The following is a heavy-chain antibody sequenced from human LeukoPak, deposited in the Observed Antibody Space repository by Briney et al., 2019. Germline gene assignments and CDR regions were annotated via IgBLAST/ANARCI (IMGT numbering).Heavy chain of an antibody. V-gene: IGHV3-23*01. Sequence: GGSLRLSCAASGFTFSTNDMSWVRQAPGKGLEWVSILSVIGGSTNYADSVKGRFTISRDNSKNTLCLQMNSLRAEDTAVYYCARDILTGYYSPNWGQGTLVTVSS. CDR3: ARDILTGYYSPN. CDR1: GFTFSTND. CDR2: LSVIGGST. J-gene: IGHJ4*02. D-gene: IGHD3-9*01.